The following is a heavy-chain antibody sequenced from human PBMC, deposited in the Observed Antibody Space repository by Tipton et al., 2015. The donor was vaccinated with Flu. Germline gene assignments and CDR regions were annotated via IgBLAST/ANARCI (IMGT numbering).Heavy chain of an antibody. J-gene: IGHJ6*02. V-gene: IGHV4-61*09. Sequence: TLSLTCTVSGGSINRAGFYWSWIRQPAGKGLEWIGNIHYSGSPHYNPSLKSRLTISVDTSKNQFSLKLSSVTAADTAVYYCASPQGGSGSYSTDYYGMDVWGQGTTVTVSS. CDR2: IHYSGSP. D-gene: IGHD3-10*01. CDR3: ASPQGGSGSYSTDYYGMDV. CDR1: GGSINRAGFY.